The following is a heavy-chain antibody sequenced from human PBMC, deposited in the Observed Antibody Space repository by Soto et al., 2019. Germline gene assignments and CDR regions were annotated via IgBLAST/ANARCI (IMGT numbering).Heavy chain of an antibody. CDR1: AGSFSRYH. D-gene: IGHD3-10*01. Sequence: SETLSLTCTVYAGSFSRYHWNWIRQAPGKGLEWIGEIHHNGGTNYSPSPEGRVTISVDTSKNEFSLKLRSVTAADTAVYYCERGYGEEWPTSDFWGQGTLVTVSS. CDR3: ERGYGEEWPTSDF. J-gene: IGHJ4*02. V-gene: IGHV4-34*01. CDR2: IHHNGGT.